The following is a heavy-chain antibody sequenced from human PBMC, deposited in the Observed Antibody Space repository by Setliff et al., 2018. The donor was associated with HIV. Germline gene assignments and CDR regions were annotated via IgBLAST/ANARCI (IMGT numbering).Heavy chain of an antibody. V-gene: IGHV4-38-2*01. D-gene: IGHD3-22*01. CDR2: IYHSGST. CDR3: ARADDYYDSSGYYRYYYYGMDV. CDR1: GYSISSGYY. J-gene: IGHJ6*02. Sequence: SETLSLTCAVSGYSISSGYYWGWIRQPPGKGLEWIGSIYHSGSTYYNPSLKSRVTVSVDTSKNQFSLKLSSVTAADTAVYYCARADDYYDSSGYYRYYYYGMDVWGQGTTVTVSS.